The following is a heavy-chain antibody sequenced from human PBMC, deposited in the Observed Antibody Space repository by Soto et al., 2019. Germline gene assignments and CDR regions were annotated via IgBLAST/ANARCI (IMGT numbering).Heavy chain of an antibody. V-gene: IGHV3-11*01. CDR3: ARLPFPGGWFDP. J-gene: IGHJ5*02. CDR1: GIVFSDY. Sequence: QVQLVESGGGLVKPGGSLRLSCAASGIVFSDYMSWVRQAPGKGLEWLSYISGSGRTIYSADSVKGRFTISRDNATNSTYLQMNNVRTEDTAVYYCARLPFPGGWFDPWGQGTLVTVSS. D-gene: IGHD3-16*01. CDR2: ISGSGRTI.